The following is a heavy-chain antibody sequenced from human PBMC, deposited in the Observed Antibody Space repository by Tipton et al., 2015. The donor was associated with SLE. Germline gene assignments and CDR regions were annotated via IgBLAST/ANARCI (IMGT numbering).Heavy chain of an antibody. V-gene: IGHV4-61*09. D-gene: IGHD4-17*01. CDR2: IFASGST. J-gene: IGHJ3*02. CDR3: ARYADDYGDNAHALDI. Sequence: TLSLTCTVSGGSINGGSFYWSWIRQPAGKGLEWIGQIFASGSTGYNPSLQSRVTISLDTSKNQFSLRLDSVTAADTAVYYCARYADDYGDNAHALDIWGQGTMVIVSS. CDR1: GGSINGGSFY.